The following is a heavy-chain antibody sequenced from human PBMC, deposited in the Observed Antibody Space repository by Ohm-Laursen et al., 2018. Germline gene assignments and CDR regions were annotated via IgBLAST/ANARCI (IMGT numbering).Heavy chain of an antibody. D-gene: IGHD6-19*01. V-gene: IGHV4-59*12. CDR1: GGSLRNYY. Sequence: SETLSLTCTVSGGSLRNYYWSWIRQPPGKGLEWIGYIYYNGNPRYNPSLESRVTISVDPSKNQFSLKLSSVTAADTALYYCAKDASAVGLVEGGYFDSWGQGTLVTVSS. CDR2: IYYNGNP. CDR3: AKDASAVGLVEGGYFDS. J-gene: IGHJ4*02.